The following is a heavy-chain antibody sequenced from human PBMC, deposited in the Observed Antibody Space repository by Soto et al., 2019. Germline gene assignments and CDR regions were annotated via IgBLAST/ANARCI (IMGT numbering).Heavy chain of an antibody. D-gene: IGHD3-3*01. Sequence: EVQLVESGGGLVQPGGSLRLSCASSGFTFSSYSMNWVRQAPGKGLEWVSYISSSSSTIYYADSVKGRFTISRDNAKNSLYLQMNSLRDEDTAVYYCARGDFWSGYYLGYWGQGTLVTVSS. V-gene: IGHV3-48*02. CDR2: ISSSSSTI. CDR1: GFTFSSYS. J-gene: IGHJ4*02. CDR3: ARGDFWSGYYLGY.